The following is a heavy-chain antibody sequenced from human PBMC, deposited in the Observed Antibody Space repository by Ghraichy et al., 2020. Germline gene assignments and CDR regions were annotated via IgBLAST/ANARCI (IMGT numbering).Heavy chain of an antibody. CDR2: IYYTGST. Sequence: SETLSLTCSVSGGSISSSGYYWAWIRQPPGKGLEWIASIYYTGSTYYNPSLKSRVTISVDTSKNQFSLKLSSVSAADTAVYHCARHILSLPSPPFDHWGQGTLVTVSS. J-gene: IGHJ4*02. CDR1: GGSISSSGYY. D-gene: IGHD3-16*01. CDR3: ARHILSLPSPPFDH. V-gene: IGHV4-39*01.